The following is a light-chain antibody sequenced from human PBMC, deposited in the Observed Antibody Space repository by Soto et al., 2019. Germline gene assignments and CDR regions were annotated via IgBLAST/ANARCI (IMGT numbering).Light chain of an antibody. V-gene: IGKV3-20*01. CDR1: QSVSSSY. J-gene: IGKJ1*01. Sequence: EIVLTQSPGTLSLSPGERATLSCRASQSVSSSYLAWYQQKPGQAPRLLIYGTSSGATAIPDRFSGSGSGTDFTLTISRLEPEDFAVYYCQQYGSSSWTFGQGTNVEIK. CDR2: GTS. CDR3: QQYGSSSWT.